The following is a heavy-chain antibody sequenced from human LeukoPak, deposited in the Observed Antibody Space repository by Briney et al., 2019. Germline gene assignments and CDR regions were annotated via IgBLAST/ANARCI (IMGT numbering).Heavy chain of an antibody. J-gene: IGHJ4*02. Sequence: GASVKVSCKASGYTFTGYYIHWVRQAPGQGLEWMGQLNPHTGGANYPQKFQGRVSMTRDTSINTAYIEVSRLTSDDTAVYYCARVTWKTVIAAPDYWGQGTLVTVSS. CDR2: LNPHTGGA. D-gene: IGHD2-21*01. CDR3: ARVTWKTVIAAPDY. V-gene: IGHV1-2*06. CDR1: GYTFTGYY.